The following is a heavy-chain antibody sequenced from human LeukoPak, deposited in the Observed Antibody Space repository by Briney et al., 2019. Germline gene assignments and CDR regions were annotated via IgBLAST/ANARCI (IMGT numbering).Heavy chain of an antibody. CDR1: GGSFSGYY. D-gene: IGHD2-2*01. V-gene: IGHV4-34*01. CDR3: ARTDIVVVPAALYYYYGMDV. J-gene: IGHJ6*02. CDR2: INHSGST. Sequence: SETLSHTCAVYGGSFSGYYWSWIRQPPGKGLEWIGEINHSGSTNYNPSLKSRVTISVDTSKNQFSLKPSSVTAADTAVYYCARTDIVVVPAALYYYYGMDVWGQGTTVTVSS.